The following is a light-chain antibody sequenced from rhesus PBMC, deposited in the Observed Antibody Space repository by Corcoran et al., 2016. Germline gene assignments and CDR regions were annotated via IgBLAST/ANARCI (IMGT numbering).Light chain of an antibody. CDR3: QQYRRSPPT. J-gene: IGKJ1*01. CDR1: QSISSW. Sequence: DIQMTQSPSSLSASVGDTVTITCRASQSISSWLAWYQQKPGKAPKLLIYKASSLESGVPSRFRGSGTRTDFTLTISSLQSEDFATYYCQQYRRSPPTFGQGTKVEIK. V-gene: IGKV1-22*01. CDR2: KAS.